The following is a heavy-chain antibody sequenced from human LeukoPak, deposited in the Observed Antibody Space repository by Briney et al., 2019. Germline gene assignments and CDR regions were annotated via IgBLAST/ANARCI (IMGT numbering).Heavy chain of an antibody. D-gene: IGHD6-13*01. CDR1: GGSFSGYY. V-gene: IGHV4-34*01. CDR2: INHSGST. Sequence: SETLSLTCAVYGGSFSGYYWSWIRQPPGKGLEWIGEINHSGSTNYNPSLKSRVTISVDTSKSQFSLKLSSVTAADTAVYYCAREMYQQQLPYYYYMDVWGKGTTVTISS. CDR3: AREMYQQQLPYYYYMDV. J-gene: IGHJ6*03.